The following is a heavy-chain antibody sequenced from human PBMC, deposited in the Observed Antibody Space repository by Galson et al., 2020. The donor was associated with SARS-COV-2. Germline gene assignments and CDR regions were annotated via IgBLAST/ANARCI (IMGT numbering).Heavy chain of an antibody. CDR2: ISAYNGNT. Sequence: ASVKVSCKASGYTFTSYGISWVRQAPGQGLEWMGWISAYNGNTNYAQKLQGRVTMTTDTSTSTAYMELRSLRSDDTAVYYCARDFPAITIFGVVTPAPLFDYWGQGTLVTVSS. V-gene: IGHV1-18*04. J-gene: IGHJ4*02. CDR1: GYTFTSYG. CDR3: ARDFPAITIFGVVTPAPLFDY. D-gene: IGHD3-3*01.